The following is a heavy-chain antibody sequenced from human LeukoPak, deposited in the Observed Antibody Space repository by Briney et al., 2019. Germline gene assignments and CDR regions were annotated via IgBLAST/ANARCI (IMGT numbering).Heavy chain of an antibody. V-gene: IGHV3-20*04. CDR2: INWNGGSR. J-gene: IGHJ4*02. CDR3: ARDLRPQLVGATTEAPFGY. Sequence: PGGSLRLSCAASRFTFDDYGMNWVRQAPGKGLEWVSGINWNGGSRRYADSVKGRFTISRGNAKNSLYLQMNSLRAEDTALYYCARDLRPQLVGATTEAPFGYWGQGTLVTVSS. D-gene: IGHD1-26*01. CDR1: RFTFDDYG.